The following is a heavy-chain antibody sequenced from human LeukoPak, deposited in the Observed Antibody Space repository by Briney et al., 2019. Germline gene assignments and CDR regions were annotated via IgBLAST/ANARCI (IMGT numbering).Heavy chain of an antibody. J-gene: IGHJ4*02. Sequence: QARRSLRLSCAAAGFTFSRYGRDWVGQAPGKGLEWVAVISYDGSNKYYADSGKGRFTISTYNSKTTLYLQLKGLRAEDTAVYYCAQAGYSSGWYGGYFDYWGQGTLVTVSS. CDR1: GFTFSRYG. CDR3: AQAGYSSGWYGGYFDY. CDR2: ISYDGSNK. V-gene: IGHV3-30*03. D-gene: IGHD6-19*01.